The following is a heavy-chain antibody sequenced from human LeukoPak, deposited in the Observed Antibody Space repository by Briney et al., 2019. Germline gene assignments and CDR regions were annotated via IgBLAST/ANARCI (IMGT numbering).Heavy chain of an antibody. Sequence: GRSLRLSCAASGFIFDDYAMHWVRQAPGKGLEWVSGISWNRGNIGYADSAKGRFTISRDNAKNSLYLQMNSLRAEDTALYYCAKDIRSGSYLVAAFDIWGQGTMVTVSS. CDR1: GFIFDDYA. CDR3: AKDIRSGSYLVAAFDI. CDR2: ISWNRGNI. J-gene: IGHJ3*02. V-gene: IGHV3-9*01. D-gene: IGHD3-10*01.